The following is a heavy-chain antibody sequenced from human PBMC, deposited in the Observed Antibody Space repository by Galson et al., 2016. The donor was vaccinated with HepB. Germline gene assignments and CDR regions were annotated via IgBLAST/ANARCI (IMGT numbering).Heavy chain of an antibody. V-gene: IGHV4-59*01. CDR1: GGSIGSFY. Sequence: SETLSLTCTVSGGSIGSFYWSWIRQPPGKGLEWIGYIFSNGSPNYSPSLKSRVTISLDMSKNQFSLKLNSVTAADTAVYYCARLSPHYFYGMDVWGQGTTVTVS. CDR2: IFSNGSP. J-gene: IGHJ6*02. CDR3: ARLSPHYFYGMDV. D-gene: IGHD4/OR15-4a*01.